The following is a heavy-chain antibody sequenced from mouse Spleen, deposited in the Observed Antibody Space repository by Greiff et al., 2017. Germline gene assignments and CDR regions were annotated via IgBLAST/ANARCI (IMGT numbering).Heavy chain of an antibody. CDR1: GYTFTSYW. V-gene: IGHV1-7*01. CDR2: INPSTGYT. CDR3: ARSEVRRVLFDY. D-gene: IGHD2-14*01. Sequence: VKLQESGAELAKPGASVKMSCKASGYTFTSYWMHWVKQRPGQGLEWIGYINPSTGYTEYNQKFKDKATLTADKSSSTAYMQLSSLTSEDSAVYYCARSEVRRVLFDYWGQGTTLTVSS. J-gene: IGHJ2*01.